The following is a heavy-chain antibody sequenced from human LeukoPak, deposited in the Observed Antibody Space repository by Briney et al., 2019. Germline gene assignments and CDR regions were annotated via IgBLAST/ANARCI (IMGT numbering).Heavy chain of an antibody. V-gene: IGHV4-59*01. Sequence: SETLSLTCTVSGGSISSYYWSWIRQPPGKGLEWIGYIYDSGSTNYNPSLKSRVTISVDTSKNQFSLKLSSVTAADTAVYYCARDLFAGTTGTVDYWGQGTLVTVSS. CDR2: IYDSGST. D-gene: IGHD1-1*01. J-gene: IGHJ4*02. CDR1: GGSISSYY. CDR3: ARDLFAGTTGTVDY.